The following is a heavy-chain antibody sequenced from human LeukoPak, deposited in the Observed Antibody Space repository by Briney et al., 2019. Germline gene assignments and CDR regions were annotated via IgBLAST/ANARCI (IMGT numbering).Heavy chain of an antibody. D-gene: IGHD6-13*01. CDR3: AKDTYSSSLGD. Sequence: GGSLRLSCAASGFTFDDYAMHWVRQAPGKGLEWVSGISWNSGSIGYADSVKGRFTISRDNAKNSLYLQVNSLRAEDTALYYCAKDTYSSSLGDWGQGTLVTVSS. CDR2: ISWNSGSI. J-gene: IGHJ4*02. V-gene: IGHV3-9*01. CDR1: GFTFDDYA.